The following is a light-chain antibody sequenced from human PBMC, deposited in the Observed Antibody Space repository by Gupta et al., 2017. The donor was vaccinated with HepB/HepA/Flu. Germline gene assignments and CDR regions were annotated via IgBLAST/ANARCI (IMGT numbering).Light chain of an antibody. CDR1: QSISNL. CDR3: QQSNSFMWT. J-gene: IGKJ1*01. V-gene: IGKV1-39*01. CDR2: AVS. Sequence: IHMTQSPSSLSASVGDRVTITCRASQSISNLLHWYQQRPGKAPKLVISAVSSLQSGVPSRFSGSGSGTDFTLTIIRLQPDDFATYYCQQSNSFMWTFGQGTKVDIK.